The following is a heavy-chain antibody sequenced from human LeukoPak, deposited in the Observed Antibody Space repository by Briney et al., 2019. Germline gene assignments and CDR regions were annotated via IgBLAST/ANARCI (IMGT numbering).Heavy chain of an antibody. CDR3: AELGITMIGGV. CDR1: GFTFSGYG. D-gene: IGHD3-10*02. CDR2: IRYDGRNK. V-gene: IGHV3-30*02. Sequence: GGSLRLSCAASGFTFSGYGMHWVRQAPGKGPEWVAFIRYDGRNKYYADSVKGRFTISRDNAKNSLYLQMNSLRAEDTAVYYCAELGITMIGGVWGKGTTVTISS. J-gene: IGHJ6*04.